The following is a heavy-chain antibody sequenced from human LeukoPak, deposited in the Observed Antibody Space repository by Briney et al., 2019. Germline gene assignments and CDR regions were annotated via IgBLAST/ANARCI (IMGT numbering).Heavy chain of an antibody. CDR1: GFTVSSNY. D-gene: IGHD2-8*01. V-gene: IGHV3-53*01. CDR2: IYSGGST. J-gene: IGHJ5*02. Sequence: QTGGSLRLSCAASGFTVSSNYMSWVRQAPGKGLEWVSVIYSGGSTYYADSVKGRFTISRDNSKNTLYLQMNSLRAEDTAVYYCARGPDTVLCTSWGQGTLVTVSS. CDR3: ARGPDTVLCTS.